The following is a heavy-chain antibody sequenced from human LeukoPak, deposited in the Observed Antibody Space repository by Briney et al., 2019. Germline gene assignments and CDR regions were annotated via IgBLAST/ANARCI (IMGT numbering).Heavy chain of an antibody. V-gene: IGHV4-39*01. CDR2: IYYSGST. CDR1: GGSISSSSYY. Sequence: SETLSLTCTVCGGSISSSSYYWGWIRQPPGKGLEWIGSIYYSGSTYYNPSLKSRVTISVNTSKNQFPLKLSSVTAADTAVYYCARHPVGASGYYFDYWGQGTLVTVSS. D-gene: IGHD1-26*01. J-gene: IGHJ4*02. CDR3: ARHPVGASGYYFDY.